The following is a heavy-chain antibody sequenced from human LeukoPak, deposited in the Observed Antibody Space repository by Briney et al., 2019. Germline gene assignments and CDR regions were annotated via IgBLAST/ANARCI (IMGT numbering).Heavy chain of an antibody. J-gene: IGHJ4*02. D-gene: IGHD4-17*01. Sequence: GGSLRLSCAASGFTFDDYAMHWVRQAPGKGLEWVPGISWNSGSIGYADSVKGRFTISRDNAKNSLYLQMNSLRAEDTALYYCAKDTDGDYNGDFDYWGQGTLVTVSS. CDR2: ISWNSGSI. CDR1: GFTFDDYA. V-gene: IGHV3-9*01. CDR3: AKDTDGDYNGDFDY.